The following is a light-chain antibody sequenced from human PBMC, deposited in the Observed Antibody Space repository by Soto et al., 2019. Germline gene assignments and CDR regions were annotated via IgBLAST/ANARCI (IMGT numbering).Light chain of an antibody. CDR1: QSVTSSY. V-gene: IGKV3-20*01. Sequence: EIVLTQSPGTLSLSPGERATLSCRASQSVTSSYLAWYQQKPGQAPRLLISGASSRATGIPDRFSGSGSGTDFTLTIRRLEHEYFAVYYCQQYSTSRLTFGGGTKVEIK. J-gene: IGKJ4*01. CDR2: GAS. CDR3: QQYSTSRLT.